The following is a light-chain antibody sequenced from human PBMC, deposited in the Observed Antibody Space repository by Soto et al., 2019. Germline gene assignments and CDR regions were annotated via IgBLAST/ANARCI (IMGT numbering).Light chain of an antibody. V-gene: IGLV1-40*01. J-gene: IGLJ2*01. CDR2: GNS. CDR3: QFYDSSQSASV. Sequence: QSVLTHPPSVSGAPGQSINISCTGSSSNIGAGYDVHWYQQLPGTAPKVLIYGNSKRPSVVPGRFSGSKSGTSASLAITGLRAEDGADYYCQFYDSSQSASVFGGGTKVTVL. CDR1: SSNIGAGYD.